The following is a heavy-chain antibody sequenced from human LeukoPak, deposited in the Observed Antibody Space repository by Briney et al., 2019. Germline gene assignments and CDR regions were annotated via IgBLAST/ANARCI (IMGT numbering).Heavy chain of an antibody. D-gene: IGHD3-22*01. CDR3: ARGYYYDSSAGPSEY. CDR1: GYTFTDSY. Sequence: GASVKVSCRASGYTFTDSYIHWVRQAPGPGLEWMGWINPDNGGTNYAQKFQGRVTMTGDTSTSTVYMELSSLRSEDTAVYYCARGYYYDSSAGPSEYWGQGTLVTVSS. J-gene: IGHJ4*02. CDR2: INPDNGGT. V-gene: IGHV1-2*02.